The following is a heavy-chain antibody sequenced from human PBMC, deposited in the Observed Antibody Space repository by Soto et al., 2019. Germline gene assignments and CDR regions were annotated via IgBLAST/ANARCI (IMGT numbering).Heavy chain of an antibody. Sequence: SETLSLTCTVSGDSITSYYWSWIRQPPGKGLEWIGYVYYSGSTNYNPSLKSRVTISVDTSKNQFSLKLSSVTAADTAVYYCARQDYVSAFDIWGQGTMVTVSS. D-gene: IGHD3-16*01. CDR2: VYYSGST. CDR3: ARQDYVSAFDI. V-gene: IGHV4-59*08. J-gene: IGHJ3*02. CDR1: GDSITSYY.